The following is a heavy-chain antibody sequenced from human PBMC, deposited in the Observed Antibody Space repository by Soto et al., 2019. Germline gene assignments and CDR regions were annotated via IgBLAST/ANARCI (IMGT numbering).Heavy chain of an antibody. CDR3: ARSSYRGVTWFDP. D-gene: IGHD3-10*01. CDR1: GYPFTGYQ. V-gene: IGHV1-2*02. CDR2: INPNTGGT. J-gene: IGHJ5*02. Sequence: QVQLVQSGAEVKKPGASVKVSCKASGYPFTGYQIHWVRQAPGQGLEWMGWINPNTGGTHSAQKFQGRVNMTRDTSSSTAYMELSRLRSDDTAVYYWARSSYRGVTWFDPWGQGTLVTVSS.